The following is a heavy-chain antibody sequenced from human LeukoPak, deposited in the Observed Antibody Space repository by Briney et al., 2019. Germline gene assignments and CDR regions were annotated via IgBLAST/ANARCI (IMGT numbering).Heavy chain of an antibody. CDR1: GFTFNDYY. V-gene: IGHV3-11*01. Sequence: GGSLRLSCAASGFTFNDYYMSWIRQAPGKGLEWVSYISTGRTIYYADSVKGRFTISRENAKTSLYLQMNSLRAEDTAVYYCARVHYYGMDVWGQGTMVTVSS. CDR3: ARVHYYGMDV. J-gene: IGHJ6*02. CDR2: ISTGRTI.